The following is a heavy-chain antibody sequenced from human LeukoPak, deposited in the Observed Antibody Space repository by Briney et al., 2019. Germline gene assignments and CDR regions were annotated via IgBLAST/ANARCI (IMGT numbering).Heavy chain of an antibody. V-gene: IGHV3-64D*06. Sequence: PGGSLRLSCSASGFTFSSYAMHWVRQAPGKGLEYVSAISSNGGSTYYADSVKGRFTITRDNSKNTLYLQMSSLRAEDTAVYYCAGSYYNVFDYWGQGTLVTVSS. J-gene: IGHJ4*02. CDR3: AGSYYNVFDY. CDR1: GFTFSSYA. D-gene: IGHD3-10*01. CDR2: ISSNGGST.